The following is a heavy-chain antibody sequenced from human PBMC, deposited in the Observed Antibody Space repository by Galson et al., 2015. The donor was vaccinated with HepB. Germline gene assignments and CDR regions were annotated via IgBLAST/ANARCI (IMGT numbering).Heavy chain of an antibody. V-gene: IGHV3-64*01. CDR1: GFTFSSYA. CDR2: ISSNGGST. Sequence: SLRLSCAASGFTFSSYAMHWVRQAPGKGLEYVSAISSNGGSTYYANSVKGRFTISRDNSKNTLYLQMGSLRAEDMAVYYCARGPGGDYVWGSYRSKDAFDIWGQGTMVTVSS. CDR3: ARGPGGDYVWGSYRSKDAFDI. D-gene: IGHD3-16*02. J-gene: IGHJ3*02.